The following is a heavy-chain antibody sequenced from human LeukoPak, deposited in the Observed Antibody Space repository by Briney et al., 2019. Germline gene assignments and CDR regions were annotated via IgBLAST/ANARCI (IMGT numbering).Heavy chain of an antibody. Sequence: GGSLTLSCAASRFTFSDYNMNWVRQAPGKGLEWVSYIQSISSTIYYSDSVKGRFTISRDNAKNSLFLQMNSLRAEDTAVYYCAKVRSLAAAGTPLWFDPWGQGTLVTVSS. CDR1: RFTFSDYN. CDR3: AKVRSLAAAGTPLWFDP. CDR2: IQSISSTI. D-gene: IGHD6-13*01. J-gene: IGHJ5*02. V-gene: IGHV3-48*04.